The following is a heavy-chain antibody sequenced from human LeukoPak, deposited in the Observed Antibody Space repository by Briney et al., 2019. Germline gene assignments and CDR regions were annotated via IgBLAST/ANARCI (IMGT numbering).Heavy chain of an antibody. J-gene: IGHJ6*02. D-gene: IGHD3-22*01. CDR2: ISAYNGNT. V-gene: IGHV1-18*01. CDR1: GYTFTSCG. CDR3: ARDCPSIVVVISLYYYYGMDV. Sequence: GASVKVSCKASGYTFTSCGISWVRQAPGQGLEWMGWISAYNGNTNYAQKLQGRVTMTTDTSTSTAYMELRSLRSDDTAVYYCARDCPSIVVVISLYYYYGMDVWGQGTTVTVSS.